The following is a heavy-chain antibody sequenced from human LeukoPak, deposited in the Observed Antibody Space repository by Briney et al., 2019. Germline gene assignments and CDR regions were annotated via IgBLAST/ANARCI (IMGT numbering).Heavy chain of an antibody. J-gene: IGHJ4*02. V-gene: IGHV3-11*01. CDR2: ISPGGHTV. Sequence: GGSLRLSCAASGFTFSDYHMNWIRQAPGKGLEWVSYISPGGHTVYFADSVKGRFTLSRDNAKNSLSLQMNSLAAEDTAVYYCAAGRDIAVAGPGGYFDYWGQGTLVTVSS. D-gene: IGHD6-19*01. CDR1: GFTFSDYH. CDR3: AAGRDIAVAGPGGYFDY.